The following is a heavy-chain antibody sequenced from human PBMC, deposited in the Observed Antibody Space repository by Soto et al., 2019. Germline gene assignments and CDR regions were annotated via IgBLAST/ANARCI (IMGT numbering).Heavy chain of an antibody. CDR1: GGSISSGGYY. Sequence: SETLSLTCTVSGGSISSGGYYWSWIRQHPGKGLEWIGYIYYSGSTYYNPSLKSRVTISVDTSKNQFSLKLSSVTAADTAVYYCARYHIMLTFGGVIPTQFNWFDPWGQGTLVTVSS. CDR3: ARYHIMLTFGGVIPTQFNWFDP. V-gene: IGHV4-31*03. D-gene: IGHD3-16*02. CDR2: IYYSGST. J-gene: IGHJ5*02.